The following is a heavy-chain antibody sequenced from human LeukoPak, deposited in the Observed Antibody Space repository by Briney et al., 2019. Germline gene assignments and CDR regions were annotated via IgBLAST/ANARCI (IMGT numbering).Heavy chain of an antibody. CDR1: GFTFDYYA. V-gene: IGHV3-9*01. D-gene: IGHD1-1*01. Sequence: PGGSLRLSCAPSGFTFDYYAMHWVRQAPGKGLEWVSGISWNSGSIGYADSVKGRFTISRDNAKNSLYLQMNSLRAEDTALYYCAKDGGLESGGFDYWGQGTLVTVSS. CDR2: ISWNSGSI. CDR3: AKDGGLESGGFDY. J-gene: IGHJ4*02.